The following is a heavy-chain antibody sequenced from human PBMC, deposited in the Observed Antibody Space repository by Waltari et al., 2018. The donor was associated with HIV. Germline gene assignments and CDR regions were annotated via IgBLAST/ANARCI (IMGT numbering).Heavy chain of an antibody. J-gene: IGHJ4*02. V-gene: IGHV3-15*01. D-gene: IGHD2-15*01. CDR2: IKSKTDGGTT. Sequence: EVQLVASGGGLVKPGGSLRLSCAASGFTFSNAWISWVRQPPGKGLEWVGRIKSKTDGGTTDYAEPVKGRFTISRDDSKNTLYLQMNSLKTEDTAVYYCTTYAYCSGGSCPDYWGQGTLVTVSS. CDR1: GFTFSNAW. CDR3: TTYAYCSGGSCPDY.